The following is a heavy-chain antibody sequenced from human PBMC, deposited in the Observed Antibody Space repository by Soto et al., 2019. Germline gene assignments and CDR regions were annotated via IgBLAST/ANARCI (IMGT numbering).Heavy chain of an antibody. CDR3: ARGHRTDSSSWYSLPYYGMDV. CDR2: IYYSGST. V-gene: IGHV4-30-4*01. Sequence: QVQLQESGPGLVKPSQTLSLTCTVSGGSISSGDYYWSWIRQPPGKGLEWIGYIYYSGSTYYNPSLKSRVTISVDTSKNQFSLKLSSVTAADTAVYYCARGHRTDSSSWYSLPYYGMDVWGQGTTVTVSS. CDR1: GGSISSGDYY. J-gene: IGHJ6*02. D-gene: IGHD6-13*01.